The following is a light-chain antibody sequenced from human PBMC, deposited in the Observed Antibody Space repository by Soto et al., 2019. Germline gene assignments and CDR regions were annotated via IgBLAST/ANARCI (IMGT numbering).Light chain of an antibody. J-gene: IGKJ3*01. CDR3: HQANTFPFT. CDR1: QDIHTW. CDR2: AAS. V-gene: IGKV1-12*01. Sequence: DFQMTQSPSSVSAAVGDRVTITCRASQDIHTWLAWYQQKPGKAPKLLIYAASSLQTGVTSRFSGSGSRTDFTLTISSLQPEDFATYYCHQANTFPFTFGPGTKVDIK.